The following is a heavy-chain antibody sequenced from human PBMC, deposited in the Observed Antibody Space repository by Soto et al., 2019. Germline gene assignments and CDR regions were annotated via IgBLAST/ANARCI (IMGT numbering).Heavy chain of an antibody. Sequence: PGGSLRLSCAASGFTFSSYSMNWVRQAPGKGLEWVSSISSSSSYIYYADSVKGRFTISRDNSKNTLYLLMNSLRAEYTAGYWCAKEGGYSYGRQIDYWGQGTLVTVSS. CDR1: GFTFSSYS. CDR2: ISSSSSYI. CDR3: AKEGGYSYGRQIDY. J-gene: IGHJ4*02. V-gene: IGHV3-21*04. D-gene: IGHD5-18*01.